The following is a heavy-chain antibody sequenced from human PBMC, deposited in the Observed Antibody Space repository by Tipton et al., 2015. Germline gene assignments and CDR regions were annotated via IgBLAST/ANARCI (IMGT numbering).Heavy chain of an antibody. CDR3: ARDMGLYYYYYGMDV. V-gene: IGHV3-30*03. CDR2: ISYDGSNK. CDR1: GFTFSSYG. D-gene: IGHD1-26*01. J-gene: IGHJ6*02. Sequence: SLRLSCAASGFTFSSYGMHWVRQAPGKGLEWVAVISYDGSNKYYADSVKGRFTISRDNSKNTLYLQMNSLRAEDTAVYYCARDMGLYYYYYGMDVWGQGTTVTVSS.